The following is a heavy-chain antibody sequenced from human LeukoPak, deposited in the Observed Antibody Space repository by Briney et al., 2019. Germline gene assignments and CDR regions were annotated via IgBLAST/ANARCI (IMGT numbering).Heavy chain of an antibody. J-gene: IGHJ4*02. CDR3: ARDVGEYCSSTNCYASDY. CDR2: ISAYNDNT. V-gene: IGHV1-18*01. CDR1: GFTFTIYG. D-gene: IGHD2-2*01. Sequence: ASVKVSCKASGFTFTIYGITWLRQAPGQGLEWMGWISAYNDNTNYAQKFQGRVTMTRDTSISTAYMELSRLRSDDTAVYYCARDVGEYCSSTNCYASDYWGQGTLVTVSS.